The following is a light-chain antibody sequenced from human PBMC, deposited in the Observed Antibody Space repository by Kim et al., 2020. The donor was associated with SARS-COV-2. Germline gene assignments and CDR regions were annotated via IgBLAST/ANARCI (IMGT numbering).Light chain of an antibody. J-gene: IGLJ2*01. Sequence: VHPGQTASITCYGETLGNKYASWYQQRPRQYPVMVMYQDTKRPSGIPERFSGSNSGNTATLTISGTQAMDEADYYCQAWDSSTYVVFGGGTKLTVL. V-gene: IGLV3-1*01. CDR2: QDT. CDR3: QAWDSSTYVV. CDR1: TLGNKY.